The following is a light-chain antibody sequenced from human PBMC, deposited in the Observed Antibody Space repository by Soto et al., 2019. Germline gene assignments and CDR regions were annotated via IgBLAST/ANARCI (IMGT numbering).Light chain of an antibody. J-gene: IGKJ5*01. CDR1: QSVSNNY. Sequence: EIVLTQSPGTLPLSPGERATLSFRASQSVSNNYLAWYQQKPGQAPRLLIYGASNRATGIPDRFSGSGSGTDFTLTISSLEPEDFAVYYCQQRSNSITFGQGTRLEIK. CDR3: QQRSNSIT. CDR2: GAS. V-gene: IGKV3D-20*02.